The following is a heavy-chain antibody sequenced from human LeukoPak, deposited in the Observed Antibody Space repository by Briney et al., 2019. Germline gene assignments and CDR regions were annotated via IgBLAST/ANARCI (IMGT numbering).Heavy chain of an antibody. J-gene: IGHJ4*02. Sequence: GRSLRLSCAASGFTFSSYEMNWVRQAPGKGLEWVSYISSSGTTIHYADSVKGRFTISRDNAKNSLYLQLNSLRVEDTAVYYCARVRYQTADYWGQGTLVTVSS. V-gene: IGHV3-48*03. D-gene: IGHD3-16*02. CDR1: GFTFSSYE. CDR3: ARVRYQTADY. CDR2: ISSSGTTI.